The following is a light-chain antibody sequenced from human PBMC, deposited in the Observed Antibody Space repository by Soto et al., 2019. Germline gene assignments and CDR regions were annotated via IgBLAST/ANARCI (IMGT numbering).Light chain of an antibody. CDR2: KIS. CDR3: MQTTQSPYT. CDR1: KSLVQSAGNTS. V-gene: IGKV2-24*01. J-gene: IGKJ2*01. Sequence: DVVMTQTPLSSPVTLGQPASISWRPSKSLVQSAGNTSLGWLQQRPGQPPRVLLSKISNGFSGVPDRFSGSGAGTDFTLKISRVEAEDVGVYYCMQTTQSPYTFGQGTKLEIK.